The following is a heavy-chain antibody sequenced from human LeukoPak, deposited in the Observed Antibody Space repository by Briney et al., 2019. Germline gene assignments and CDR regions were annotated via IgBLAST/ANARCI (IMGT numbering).Heavy chain of an antibody. CDR1: GFTFSSYA. CDR3: TRGGWELPDHFDY. D-gene: IGHD1-26*01. Sequence: GGSLRLSGAASGFTFSSYAMHWVRQAPGKGLEYVSGISSNGGSTFYANSVKGRFTISRDNSKNTLYLQMGSLRAEDMALYYCTRGGWELPDHFDYWGQGTLVTVSS. V-gene: IGHV3-64*01. CDR2: ISSNGGST. J-gene: IGHJ4*02.